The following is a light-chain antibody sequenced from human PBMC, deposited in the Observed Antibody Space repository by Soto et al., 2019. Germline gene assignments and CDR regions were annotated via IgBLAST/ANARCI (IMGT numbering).Light chain of an antibody. CDR1: SGHSSYP. CDR3: QTWGTGTVV. Sequence: QLVLTQSPSASASLGASVKLTCTLSSGHSSYPIAWHQQQPEKGPRYLMKLNSDGSHTKGDGIPDRFSGSSSGAERYLTISSLQSEDEADYYWQTWGTGTVVFGGGTKLTVL. J-gene: IGLJ2*01. V-gene: IGLV4-69*01. CDR2: LNSDGSH.